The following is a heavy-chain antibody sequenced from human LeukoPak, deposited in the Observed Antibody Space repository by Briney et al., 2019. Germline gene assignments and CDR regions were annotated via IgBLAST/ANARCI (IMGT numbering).Heavy chain of an antibody. J-gene: IGHJ4*02. V-gene: IGHV3-23*01. D-gene: IGHD2-2*02. Sequence: TGGSLRLSCAASGFTFSSYAMSWVRQAPGKGLEWGSAISGSGGSTYYADSVKGRFTISRDNSKNTLYLQMNSLRAEDTAVYYCAKRARYCSSTSCYIEKGHPFDYWGQGTLVTVSS. CDR2: ISGSGGST. CDR1: GFTFSSYA. CDR3: AKRARYCSSTSCYIEKGHPFDY.